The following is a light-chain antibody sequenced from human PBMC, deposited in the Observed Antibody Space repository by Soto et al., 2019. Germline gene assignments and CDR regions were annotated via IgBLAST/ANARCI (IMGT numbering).Light chain of an antibody. V-gene: IGKV1-39*01. CDR3: QQSYTTPLT. Sequence: DIQITQSPSSLSASVGDRVTITCRASQYISDFLNWYQQKPGKAPVILIYAASTLQSGVPSRFNGGGSETNFTLIISSMQPEDFANYYCQQSYTTPLTFGGGTKVDIK. CDR1: QYISDF. CDR2: AAS. J-gene: IGKJ4*01.